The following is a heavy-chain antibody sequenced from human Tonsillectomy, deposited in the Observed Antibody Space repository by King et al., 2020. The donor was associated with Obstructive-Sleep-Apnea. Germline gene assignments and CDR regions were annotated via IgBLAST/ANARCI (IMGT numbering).Heavy chain of an antibody. D-gene: IGHD6-6*01. CDR1: GGSFSGYY. CDR3: ARGLIRIAARPPFDY. V-gene: IGHV4-34*01. Sequence: VQLQQWGAGLLKPSETLSLTCAVYGGSFSGYYWSWIRQPPGKGLEWIGEINHSGSTNYNPSLKSRVAISVDTSKNQFSLTLSSVTAADTAVYYCARGLIRIAARPPFDYWGQGTLVTVSS. J-gene: IGHJ4*02. CDR2: INHSGST.